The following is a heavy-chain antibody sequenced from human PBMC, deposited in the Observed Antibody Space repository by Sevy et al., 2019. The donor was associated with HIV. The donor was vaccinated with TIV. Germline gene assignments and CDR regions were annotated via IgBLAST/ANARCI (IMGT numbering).Heavy chain of an antibody. CDR2: IIPVLHKP. V-gene: IGHV1-69*10. D-gene: IGHD3-22*01. Sequence: ASVKVACKTSGDTYNNYAISWVRQAPGQGLEWMGEIIPVLHKPKFAQRFQGRVSITADESTTTVYMELSGLRSDDTAVYYFARDRSGSAMDVWGQGTMVTVSS. J-gene: IGHJ6*02. CDR3: ARDRSGSAMDV. CDR1: GDTYNNYA.